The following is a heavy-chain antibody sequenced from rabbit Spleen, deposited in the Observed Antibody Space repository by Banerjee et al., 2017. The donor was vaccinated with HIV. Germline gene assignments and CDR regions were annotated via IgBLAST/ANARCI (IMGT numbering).Heavy chain of an antibody. J-gene: IGHJ6*01. CDR2: IEGGSSSFT. CDR1: GVSFSGSSY. CDR3: ARDTSSSFSSYGMDL. D-gene: IGHD1-1*01. V-gene: IGHV1S40*01. Sequence: QQLVESGGGLVKPGASLTLTCKASGVSFSGSSYMCWVRQAPEKGLEWIACIEGGSSSFTYFASWAKGRFTISKTSSTTVTLQMTSLTAADTATYFCARDTSSSFSSYGMDLWGQGTLVTVS.